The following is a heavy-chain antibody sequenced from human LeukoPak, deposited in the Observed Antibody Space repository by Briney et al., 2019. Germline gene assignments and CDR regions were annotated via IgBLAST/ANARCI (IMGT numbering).Heavy chain of an antibody. Sequence: PSETLSLTCAVYGGSFSGYYWSWIRQPPGKGLEWIGEIYHSGSTNYNPSLKSRVTISVDKSKNQFSLKLSSVTAADTAVYYCARISYSSGWQIDYWGQGTLVTVSS. CDR2: IYHSGST. CDR1: GGSFSGYY. D-gene: IGHD6-19*01. V-gene: IGHV4-34*01. CDR3: ARISYSSGWQIDY. J-gene: IGHJ4*02.